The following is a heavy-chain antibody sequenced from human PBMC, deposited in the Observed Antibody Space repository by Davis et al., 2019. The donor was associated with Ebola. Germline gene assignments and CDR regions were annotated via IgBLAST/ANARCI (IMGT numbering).Heavy chain of an antibody. CDR3: ARERAIFGVVINSLFDP. Sequence: SVKVSCKASGGTFSSYAISWVRQAPGQGLEWMGRIIPILGIANYAQKFQGRVTITADKSTSTAYMELSSLRSEATAVYYCARERAIFGVVINSLFDPWGQGTLVTVSS. V-gene: IGHV1-69*04. CDR1: GGTFSSYA. J-gene: IGHJ5*02. D-gene: IGHD3-3*01. CDR2: IIPILGIA.